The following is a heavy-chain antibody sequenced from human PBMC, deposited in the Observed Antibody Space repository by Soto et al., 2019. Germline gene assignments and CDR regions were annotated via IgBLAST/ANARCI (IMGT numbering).Heavy chain of an antibody. CDR1: GSAFKSYD. CDR2: MNPITGHS. D-gene: IGHD4-17*01. V-gene: IGHV1-8*01. Sequence: QVQLVQSGAEVKKPGASVKVSCKACGSAFKSYDIHWVRQATGQGLEWLGWMNPITGHSVPSRKFQGRVSLTSNTSISTSFMELTNLRSDDTAVYYCETTVIIPDLVDSWGQGTLITVSS. CDR3: ETTVIIPDLVDS. J-gene: IGHJ4*02.